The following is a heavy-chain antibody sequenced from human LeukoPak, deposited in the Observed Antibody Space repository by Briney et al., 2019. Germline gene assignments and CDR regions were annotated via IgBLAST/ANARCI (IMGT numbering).Heavy chain of an antibody. CDR3: ARGVYYDFWSGYYTGAIDY. CDR1: GGSFSGYY. V-gene: IGHV4-34*01. D-gene: IGHD3-3*01. J-gene: IGHJ4*02. Sequence: SETLSLTCAVYGGSFSGYYWSWIRQPPGKGLEWIGEINHSGSTNYNPSLKSRVTISVDTSKNQFSLKLSSVTAADTAVYYCARGVYYDFWSGYYTGAIDYWGQGTLVTVSS. CDR2: INHSGST.